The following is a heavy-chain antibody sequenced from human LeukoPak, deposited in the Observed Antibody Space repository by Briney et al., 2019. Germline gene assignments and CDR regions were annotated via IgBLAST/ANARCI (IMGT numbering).Heavy chain of an antibody. CDR2: INSDGTTT. V-gene: IGHV3-74*01. Sequence: GGSLRLSCAASGFTLNDYRMHWVRQGLGKGLVWVSRINSDGTTTTYADSVKGRFTISRDNAKNTLYLQMNSLRAEDTAVYYCARARQAFDSWGQGTLVTVSA. CDR3: ARARQAFDS. CDR1: GFTLNDYR. J-gene: IGHJ5*01.